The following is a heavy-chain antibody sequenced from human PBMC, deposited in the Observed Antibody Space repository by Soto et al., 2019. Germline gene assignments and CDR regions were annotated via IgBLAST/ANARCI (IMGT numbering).Heavy chain of an antibody. J-gene: IGHJ4*02. V-gene: IGHV3-64D*08. CDR1: GFIFSSYA. Sequence: QPGGSLRLSCSASGFIFSSYAMHWVRQAPGKGLEYISAIINNGHSTHYADSVRGRFTISRDNSKNTLYLQMSSLRAEDTAVYYCVKNPAPDYYGLPNYFDYWGQGTVVTVSS. D-gene: IGHD3-10*01. CDR3: VKNPAPDYYGLPNYFDY. CDR2: IINNGHST.